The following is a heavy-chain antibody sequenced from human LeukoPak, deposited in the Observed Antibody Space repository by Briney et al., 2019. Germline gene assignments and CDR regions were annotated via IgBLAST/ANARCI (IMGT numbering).Heavy chain of an antibody. D-gene: IGHD3-3*01. V-gene: IGHV3-9*01. CDR2: ISWNSGSI. J-gene: IGHJ4*02. CDR1: GFTFDDYA. CDR3: ARDRSHSLSDFWSGPIIYNDY. Sequence: GRSLRLSCAASGFTFDDYAMHWVRQAPGKGLEWVLGISWNSGSIGYADSVKGRFTISRDNTKNSLYLQMNSLRAEDTAVYFCARDRSHSLSDFWSGPIIYNDYWGQGTLVTVSS.